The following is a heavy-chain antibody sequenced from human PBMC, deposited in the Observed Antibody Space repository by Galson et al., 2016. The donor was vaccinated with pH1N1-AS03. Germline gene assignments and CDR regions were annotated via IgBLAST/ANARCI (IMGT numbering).Heavy chain of an antibody. D-gene: IGHD1-7*01. V-gene: IGHV1-69*05. J-gene: IGHJ5*02. CDR2: IIPVFGPV. CDR1: GGTSRTSA. Sequence: SVKVSCKASGGTSRTSAFNWVRQAPGQGLEWMGGIIPVFGPVIYSQKFQGRVTITTNEPTNTAYMELSSLRSDDSAVYYCARGKELAPPFNWFDPWGQGTLVTVPS. CDR3: ARGKELAPPFNWFDP.